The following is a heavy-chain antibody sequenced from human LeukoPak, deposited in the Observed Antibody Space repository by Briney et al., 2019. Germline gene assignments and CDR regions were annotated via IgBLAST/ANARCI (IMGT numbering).Heavy chain of an antibody. CDR2: INAGNGNT. CDR1: GYTFTSYA. CDR3: ARASGPDYGEGFDY. D-gene: IGHD4-17*01. J-gene: IGHJ4*02. Sequence: GASVKVSCKASGYTFTSYAMHWVRQAPGQRLEWMGWINAGNGNTKYSQKFQGRVTITRDTSASTAYMELSGLRSEDTAVYYCARASGPDYGEGFDYWGQGTLVTVSS. V-gene: IGHV1-3*01.